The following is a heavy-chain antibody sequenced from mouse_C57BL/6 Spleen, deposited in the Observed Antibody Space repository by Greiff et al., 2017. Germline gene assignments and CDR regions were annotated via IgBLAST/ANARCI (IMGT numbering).Heavy chain of an antibody. Sequence: VQLQQPGAELVKPGASVKLSCKASGYTFTSYWMHWVKQRPGQGLEWIGMIHPNSGSTNYNEKFKSKATLTVDKSSSTAYMQLSSLTSEDSAVYYCARSPNSLITTVVAVDYWGQGTTLTVSS. CDR1: GYTFTSYW. CDR3: ARSPNSLITTVVAVDY. D-gene: IGHD1-1*01. J-gene: IGHJ2*01. V-gene: IGHV1-64*01. CDR2: IHPNSGST.